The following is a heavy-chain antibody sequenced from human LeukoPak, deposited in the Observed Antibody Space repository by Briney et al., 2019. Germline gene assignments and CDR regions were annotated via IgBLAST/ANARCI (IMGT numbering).Heavy chain of an antibody. CDR2: IIPIFGTA. CDR1: GGTFSSYA. Sequence: SVKVSCKASGGTFSSYAISWVRQAPGQGLEWMGGIIPIFGTANYAQKFQGRVTITADESTSTAYMELSSLRSEDKAVYYCARAHYGDYGGHYYYYYMDVWGKGTTVTISS. V-gene: IGHV1-69*13. CDR3: ARAHYGDYGGHYYYYYMDV. J-gene: IGHJ6*03. D-gene: IGHD4-17*01.